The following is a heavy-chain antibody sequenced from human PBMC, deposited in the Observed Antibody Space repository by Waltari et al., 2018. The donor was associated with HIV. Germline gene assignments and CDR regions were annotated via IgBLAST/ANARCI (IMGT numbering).Heavy chain of an antibody. V-gene: IGHV1-2*02. CDR3: ARDNSSGWGDFDC. J-gene: IGHJ4*02. CDR2: IIPKPGGS. Sequence: QVQLVQSGAEVKKPGASVKVSCKASGYTFTGYYVHWVRQAPGQGLEGMGWIIPKPGGSNTAQKCQGRVTMIRDTSISTAYMELSRLTADDTAVYYCARDNSSGWGDFDCWGQGTLVTVS. CDR1: GYTFTGYY. D-gene: IGHD6-19*01.